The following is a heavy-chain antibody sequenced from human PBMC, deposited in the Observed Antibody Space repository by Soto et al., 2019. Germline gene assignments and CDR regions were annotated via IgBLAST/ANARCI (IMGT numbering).Heavy chain of an antibody. D-gene: IGHD5-18*01. CDR1: GGSISSYY. J-gene: IGHJ4*02. CDR3: ARAVERGYSYGPFDY. CDR2: IYYSGST. V-gene: IGHV4-59*01. Sequence: SATLSLTCTVSGGSISSYYWSWIRQPPGKGLEWIGYIYYSGSTNYNPSLKSRVTISVDTSKNQFSLKLSSVTAADTAVYYCARAVERGYSYGPFDYWGQGTLVTVSS.